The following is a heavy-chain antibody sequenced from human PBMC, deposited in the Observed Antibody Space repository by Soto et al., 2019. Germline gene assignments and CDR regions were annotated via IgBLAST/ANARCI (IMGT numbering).Heavy chain of an antibody. J-gene: IGHJ4*02. CDR2: IIPIFGTA. CDR1: GGTFSSYA. D-gene: IGHD2-21*02. CDR3: ASTVSRVVTAILFDY. Sequence: SVKVSCKASGGTFSSYAISWVRQAPGRGLEWMGGIIPIFGTANYAQKFQGRVTITADESTSTAYMELSSLRSEDTAVYYCASTVSRVVTAILFDYWGQGTLVTVSS. V-gene: IGHV1-69*13.